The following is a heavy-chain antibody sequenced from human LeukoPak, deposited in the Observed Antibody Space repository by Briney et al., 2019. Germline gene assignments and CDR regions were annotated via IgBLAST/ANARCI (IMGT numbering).Heavy chain of an antibody. J-gene: IGHJ5*02. D-gene: IGHD5-24*01. CDR1: GGTFSSYA. CDR2: IISILGIA. CDR3: ARDEATGWFDP. V-gene: IGHV1-69*04. Sequence: GASVKVSCKASGGTFSSYAISWVRQAPGQGLEWMGRIISILGIANYAQKFQGRVTITADKSTSTAYMELSSLRSEDTAVYYCARDEATGWFDPWGQGTLVIVFS.